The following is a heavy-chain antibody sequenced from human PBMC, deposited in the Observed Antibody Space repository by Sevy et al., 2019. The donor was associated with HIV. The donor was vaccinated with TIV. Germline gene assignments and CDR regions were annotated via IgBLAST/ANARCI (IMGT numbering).Heavy chain of an antibody. CDR1: GFIFSNSW. CDR3: GRGGGGH. Sequence: GGSLRLSCAASGFIFSNSWMGWVRQAPGRGLECVAAIKPDGSDKYYVDSVKGRFIVSRANAKNSLFLQMNSLRDEDAAVYYCGRGGGGHWGQGALVIVSS. D-gene: IGHD3-16*01. J-gene: IGHJ4*02. CDR2: IKPDGSDK. V-gene: IGHV3-7*04.